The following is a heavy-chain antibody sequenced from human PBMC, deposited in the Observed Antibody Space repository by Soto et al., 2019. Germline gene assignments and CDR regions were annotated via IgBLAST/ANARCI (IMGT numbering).Heavy chain of an antibody. CDR1: GYTLTSYV. CDR2: INAGNGNT. J-gene: IGHJ6*02. CDR3: ARGGSGRYYYGMDV. V-gene: IGHV1-3*01. D-gene: IGHD3-10*01. Sequence: VSVKVSCKTSGYTLTSYVMHWVRQAPGQRLEWMGWINAGNGNTKYSQKFQGRVTITRDTSASTAYMELSSLRSEDTAVYYCARGGSGRYYYGMDVWGQGTTVTVSS.